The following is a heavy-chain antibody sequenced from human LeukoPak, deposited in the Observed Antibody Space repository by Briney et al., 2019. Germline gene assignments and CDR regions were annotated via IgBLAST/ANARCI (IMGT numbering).Heavy chain of an antibody. J-gene: IGHJ5*02. Sequence: SGTLSLTCAVSGGSISSSNWWSWVRQPPEKGLEWIGYIYHSGSTYYNPSLKSRVTISVDRSKNQFSLKLSSVTAADTAVYYCPRVNTVTKGVDWFDPWGQGTLVTVSS. D-gene: IGHD4-11*01. CDR3: PRVNTVTKGVDWFDP. V-gene: IGHV4-4*02. CDR2: IYHSGST. CDR1: GGSISSSNW.